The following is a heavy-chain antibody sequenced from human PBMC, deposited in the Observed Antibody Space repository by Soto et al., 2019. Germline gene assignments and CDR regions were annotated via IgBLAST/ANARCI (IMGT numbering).Heavy chain of an antibody. CDR3: ARGKLSDYVWGSYRYHFDY. D-gene: IGHD3-16*02. Sequence: QVQLQQWGAGLLKPSETLSLTCAVYGGSFSGYYWSWIRQPPGKGLEWIGEINHSGSTNYNPSLKSLVTISVDTSKTQFALKLSSVTAADTAVYYCARGKLSDYVWGSYRYHFDYWGQGTVVTVSS. CDR1: GGSFSGYY. J-gene: IGHJ4*02. CDR2: INHSGST. V-gene: IGHV4-34*01.